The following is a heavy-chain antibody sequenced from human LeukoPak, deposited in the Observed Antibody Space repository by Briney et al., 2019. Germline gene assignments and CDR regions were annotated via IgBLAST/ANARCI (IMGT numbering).Heavy chain of an antibody. CDR3: AISRGLTGFDY. J-gene: IGHJ4*02. D-gene: IGHD7-27*01. Sequence: GGSLRLSCAASGFTFSSYWMHWVRQAPGKGLVWVSSINSDGSSTSYADSVKGRFTISRDNAKNTLYLQMNSLGAEDTAVYYCAISRGLTGFDYWGQGTLVTVSS. V-gene: IGHV3-74*01. CDR2: INSDGSST. CDR1: GFTFSSYW.